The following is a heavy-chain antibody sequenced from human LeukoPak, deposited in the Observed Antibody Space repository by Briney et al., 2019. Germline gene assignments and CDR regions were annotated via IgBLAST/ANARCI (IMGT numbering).Heavy chain of an antibody. CDR2: IYFSGNT. V-gene: IGHV4-59*01. D-gene: IGHD5-18*01. CDR3: ARASYSYATFGY. Sequence: SETLSLPCTVSGDSIGNYFWSWIRQPPGKGLEWLGYIYFSGNTDYNPSLKSRLNISLDTSKNQFSLRLTSVTAADTAVYYCARASYSYATFGYWGQGILVTVSS. J-gene: IGHJ4*02. CDR1: GDSIGNYF.